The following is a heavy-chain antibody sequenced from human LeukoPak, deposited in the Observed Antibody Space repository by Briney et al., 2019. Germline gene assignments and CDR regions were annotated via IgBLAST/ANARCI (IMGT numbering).Heavy chain of an antibody. J-gene: IGHJ3*02. Sequence: GGSLRLSCAASGFTFSSDAMSWVRQAPGQGLEWVSAISGSGGSTYYPDSVKGRFTISRDNSKNTLYLQMNSLRAEDTAVYYCASDIVVVPAATDAFDIWGQGTMVTVSS. V-gene: IGHV3-23*01. CDR3: ASDIVVVPAATDAFDI. D-gene: IGHD2-2*01. CDR1: GFTFSSDA. CDR2: ISGSGGST.